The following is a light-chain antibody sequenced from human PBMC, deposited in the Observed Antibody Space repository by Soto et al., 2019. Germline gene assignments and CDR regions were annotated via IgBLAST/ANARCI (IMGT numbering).Light chain of an antibody. CDR3: QQSYSPPPVT. Sequence: DIQMTQSPSYMSASVGDRVTRTCRASQSINRFLNWYQQKPGKAPKLLIYAASSLQSGVPSRFSGSGSGTDFTLTISSLQPEDFATYYCQQSYSPPPVTFGQGTRLEIK. CDR2: AAS. CDR1: QSINRF. J-gene: IGKJ5*01. V-gene: IGKV1-39*01.